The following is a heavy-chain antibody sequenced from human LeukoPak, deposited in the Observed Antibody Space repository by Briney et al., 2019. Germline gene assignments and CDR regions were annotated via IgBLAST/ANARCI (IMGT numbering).Heavy chain of an antibody. CDR2: IHPGDSNI. D-gene: IGHD2-15*01. CDR1: EYSFTSYW. Sequence: GESLKISCKGFEYSFTSYWIGWVGPMPRKGPGWMGIIHPGDSNIRYSPSFQGQITISADKSISTAYLQWSSLKASDTAMYYCARQTPNQYGMDVWGTGTTVTVSS. CDR3: ARQTPNQYGMDV. V-gene: IGHV5-51*01. J-gene: IGHJ6*04.